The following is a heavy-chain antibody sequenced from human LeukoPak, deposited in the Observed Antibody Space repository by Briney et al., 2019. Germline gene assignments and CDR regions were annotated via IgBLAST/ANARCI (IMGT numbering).Heavy chain of an antibody. CDR2: IYYSGST. CDR1: GGSISSSSYY. CDR3: ARSSMFRGVTVDY. V-gene: IGHV4-39*01. D-gene: IGHD3-10*01. Sequence: SETLSLTCTVSGGSISSSSYYWGWIRQPPGKGLEWIGSIYYSGSTYYNPSLKSRVTISVDTSKNQFSLKLSSVTAADTAVYYCARSSMFRGVTVDYWGQGTLVTVSS. J-gene: IGHJ4*02.